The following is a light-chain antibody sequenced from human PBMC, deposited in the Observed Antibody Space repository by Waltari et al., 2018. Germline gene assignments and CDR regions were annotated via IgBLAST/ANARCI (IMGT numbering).Light chain of an antibody. V-gene: IGKV3-11*01. J-gene: IGKJ5*01. Sequence: FVLTQSPDSLSLSAGERDTLSCRSSQDIKKFLAWYQQTPGQAPRLIIHDASTRSTGIPARFSGSGSGTDFTLTISSVEPEDFAVYYCQQRSNWPRISFGQGTRLELK. CDR3: QQRSNWPRIS. CDR1: QDIKKF. CDR2: DAS.